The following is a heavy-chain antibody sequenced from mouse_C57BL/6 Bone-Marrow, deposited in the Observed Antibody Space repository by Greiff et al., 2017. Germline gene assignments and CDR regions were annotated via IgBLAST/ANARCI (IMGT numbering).Heavy chain of an antibody. Sequence: VQLQQSGAELVKPGASVKLSCKASGYLFTEYTIHWVQQRSGQGLEWIGWFYPGSGSIKYNERFKDKATLTADKSSNTVYMELSRLTSEDSAVYFCARHERYYDYEGYFDYWGQGTTLTVSS. CDR3: ARHERYYDYEGYFDY. V-gene: IGHV1-62-2*01. CDR2: FYPGSGSI. J-gene: IGHJ2*01. D-gene: IGHD2-4*01. CDR1: GYLFTEYT.